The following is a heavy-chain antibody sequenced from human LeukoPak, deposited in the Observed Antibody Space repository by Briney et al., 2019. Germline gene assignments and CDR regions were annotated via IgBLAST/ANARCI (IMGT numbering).Heavy chain of an antibody. CDR3: AGVSGLPEYYYYYGMDV. D-gene: IGHD3-10*01. CDR1: TFTFSSYN. V-gene: IGHV3-21*01. Sequence: SGGSLRLSCAASTFTFSSYNMNWVRQAPGKGLEWVSSISSSGTYIYYRDSVKGRFTISRDNAKNSLYLQMNSLRAEDTAVYYCAGVSGLPEYYYYYGMDVWGQGTTVTVSS. CDR2: ISSSGTYI. J-gene: IGHJ6*02.